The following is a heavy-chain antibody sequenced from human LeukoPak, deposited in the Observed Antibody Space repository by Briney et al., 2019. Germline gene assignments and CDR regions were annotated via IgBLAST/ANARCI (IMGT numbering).Heavy chain of an antibody. CDR2: ISAYNGNT. CDR3: ARAESGYYYYYMDV. V-gene: IGHV1-18*01. CDR1: GYTFTSYG. J-gene: IGHJ6*03. Sequence: ASVKVSCKASGYTFTSYGISWVRQAPGQGLEWMGWISAYNGNTNYAQKLQGRVTMTTDTSTSTAYMELRSLRSDDTAVYYCARAESGYYYYYMDVWGKGTTVTVSS. D-gene: IGHD1-1*01.